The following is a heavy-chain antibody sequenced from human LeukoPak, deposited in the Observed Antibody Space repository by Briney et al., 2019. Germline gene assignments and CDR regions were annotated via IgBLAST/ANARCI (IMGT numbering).Heavy chain of an antibody. V-gene: IGHV3-11*04. Sequence: GGSLRLSCAASGFTFSDYYMSWIRQAPGKGLEWVSYISSSGSTIYYADSVKGRFTTSRDNAKNSLYLQMNSLRAEDTAVYYCARDLWFGSYDYWGQGTLVTVSS. CDR2: ISSSGSTI. D-gene: IGHD3-10*01. J-gene: IGHJ4*02. CDR1: GFTFSDYY. CDR3: ARDLWFGSYDY.